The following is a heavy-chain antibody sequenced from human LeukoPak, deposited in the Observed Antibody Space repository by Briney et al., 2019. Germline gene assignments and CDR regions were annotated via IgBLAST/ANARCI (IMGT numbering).Heavy chain of an antibody. CDR2: FFFPGST. J-gene: IGHJ3*01. V-gene: IGHV4-59*08. CDR3: ARHRQSDADAFDF. Sequence: SETLSLTCIVSGGSISGYYWSWIRQPPGKGLEWIGYFFFPGSTKYNPSLKSRVTMSGGASKNQFSVKLYSVTAADTAVYYCARHRQSDADAFDFWGQGTMVTVSS. CDR1: GGSISGYY.